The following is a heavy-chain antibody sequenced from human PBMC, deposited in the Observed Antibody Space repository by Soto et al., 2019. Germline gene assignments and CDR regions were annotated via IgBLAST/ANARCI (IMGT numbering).Heavy chain of an antibody. Sequence: SETLSLTCTVSGGSISSYYWSWIRQPPGKGLEWIGYIYYSGSTNYNPSLKSRVTISVDTSKNQFSLKLRSVTAADTAVYYCARGCTSCYLSFVQKNYYYYYMDVWGKGTTVTVSS. D-gene: IGHD2-2*01. V-gene: IGHV4-59*01. CDR3: ARGCTSCYLSFVQKNYYYYYMDV. CDR1: GGSISSYY. J-gene: IGHJ6*03. CDR2: IYYSGST.